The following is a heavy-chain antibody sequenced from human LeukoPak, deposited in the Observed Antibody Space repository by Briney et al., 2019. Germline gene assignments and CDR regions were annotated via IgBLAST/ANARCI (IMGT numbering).Heavy chain of an antibody. J-gene: IGHJ3*02. CDR3: ARELYYYDSSGYRPDAFDI. CDR2: IGSSGGSI. V-gene: IGHV3-11*01. Sequence: GGSLRLSCAASGFTFNDYYMSWIRQAPGKGLEWISYIGSSGGSINYADSVKGRFTISGDNSKNTLYLQMNSLRAEDTAVYYCARELYYYDSSGYRPDAFDIWGQGTMVTVSS. CDR1: GFTFNDYY. D-gene: IGHD3-22*01.